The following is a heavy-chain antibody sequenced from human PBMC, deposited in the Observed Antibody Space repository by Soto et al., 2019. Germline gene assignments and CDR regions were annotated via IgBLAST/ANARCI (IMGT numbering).Heavy chain of an antibody. CDR1: GYTFTGYY. Sequence: QVPLVQSGAEVKKPGASVKVSCKASGYTFTGYYMHWVRQAPGQGLEWMGWINPNSGGTNYAQKFQGWVTMTRDTSISTAYMELSRLRSDDTAVYYCARAPGGDCSGGSCYTYYGMDVWGQGTTVTVSS. CDR2: INPNSGGT. CDR3: ARAPGGDCSGGSCYTYYGMDV. V-gene: IGHV1-2*04. D-gene: IGHD2-15*01. J-gene: IGHJ6*02.